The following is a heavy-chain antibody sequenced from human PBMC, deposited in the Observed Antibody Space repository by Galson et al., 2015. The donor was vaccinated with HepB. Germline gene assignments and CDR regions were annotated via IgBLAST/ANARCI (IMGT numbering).Heavy chain of an antibody. CDR1: GFTFSNYG. Sequence: SLRLSCAASGFTFSNYGISWVRQAPGKGLQWVSTISDRGSSTYYADSVKGRFSISRDNSKDTVYLQMNSLRPEDTAIYYCTKDRRYYYDSSGFGDAFDIWGQGTMVTVSS. CDR3: TKDRRYYYDSSGFGDAFDI. CDR2: ISDRGSST. J-gene: IGHJ3*02. D-gene: IGHD3-22*01. V-gene: IGHV3-23*01.